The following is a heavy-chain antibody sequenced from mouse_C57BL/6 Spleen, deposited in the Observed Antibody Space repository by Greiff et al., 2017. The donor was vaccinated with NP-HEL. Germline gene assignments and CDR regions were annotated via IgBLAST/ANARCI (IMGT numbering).Heavy chain of an antibody. CDR1: GYTFTSYW. D-gene: IGHD2-4*01. CDR3: ARDHYDYSHWYFDV. Sequence: QVQLQQPGAELVRPGTSVKLSCKASGYTFTSYWMHWVKQRPGQGLEWIGVIDPSDSYTNYNQKFKGKATLTVDTSSSTAYMQLSSLTSEDSAVYYCARDHYDYSHWYFDVWGTGTTVTVSS. V-gene: IGHV1-59*01. J-gene: IGHJ1*03. CDR2: IDPSDSYT.